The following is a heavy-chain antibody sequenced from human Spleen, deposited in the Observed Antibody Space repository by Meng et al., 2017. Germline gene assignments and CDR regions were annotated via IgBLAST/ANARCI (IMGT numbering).Heavy chain of an antibody. CDR2: ISGRNGKT. CDR3: GRADYGEYVEDY. Sequence: ASVKVSCKASGYTFDNHGINWVRQAPGQGLEWMGWISGRNGKTHYGQKFQGRVTMTKDTPTSTAYMELRSLRSDDTAVYFCGRADYGEYVEDYWGQGTLVTVSS. CDR1: GYTFDNHG. D-gene: IGHD4-17*01. J-gene: IGHJ4*02. V-gene: IGHV1-18*01.